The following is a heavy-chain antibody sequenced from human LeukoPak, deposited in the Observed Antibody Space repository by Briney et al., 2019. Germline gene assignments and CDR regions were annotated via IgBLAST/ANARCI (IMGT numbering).Heavy chain of an antibody. J-gene: IGHJ4*02. CDR2: IKNKADGGTT. Sequence: GGSLRLSCGVAGFIFKNAWVNWVRQTPGKGLEWLGRIKNKADGGTTDYAPPLKGRFTISRDDSKATLYLQMNSLKTEDTAVYYCTGRFIAESGFDYWGQGTLVTVSS. D-gene: IGHD6-13*01. CDR3: TGRFIAESGFDY. CDR1: GFIFKNAW. V-gene: IGHV3-15*01.